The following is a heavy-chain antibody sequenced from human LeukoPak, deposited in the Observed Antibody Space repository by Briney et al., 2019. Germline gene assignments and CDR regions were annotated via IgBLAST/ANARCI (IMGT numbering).Heavy chain of an antibody. CDR1: GFTFDDYA. J-gene: IGHJ4*02. V-gene: IGHV3-9*03. Sequence: PDRSLRLSCAASGFTFDDYAMHWVRQAPGKGLERVSGISWNSGTIGYADSVKGRFTISRDNAKNSLYLQMNSLRPEDMALYYCAGSDYYGSGSFDYWGQGTLVTVSS. D-gene: IGHD3-10*01. CDR3: AGSDYYGSGSFDY. CDR2: ISWNSGTI.